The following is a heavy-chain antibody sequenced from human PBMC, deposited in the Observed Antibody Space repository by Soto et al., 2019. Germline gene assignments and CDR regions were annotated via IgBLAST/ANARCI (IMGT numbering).Heavy chain of an antibody. V-gene: IGHV1-3*01. D-gene: IGHD3-22*01. J-gene: IGHJ4*02. CDR3: ARVPPKYYYDSSGYYDY. CDR2: INAGNGNT. CDR1: GYTFPSYA. Sequence: QVQLVQSGAEVKKPGASVKVSCKASGYTFPSYALHWVRQAPGQRLEWMGWINAGNGNTKYSQKFQGRVTITRDTSASTAYMELSSLRSEDTAVYYCARVPPKYYYDSSGYYDYWGQGTLVTVSS.